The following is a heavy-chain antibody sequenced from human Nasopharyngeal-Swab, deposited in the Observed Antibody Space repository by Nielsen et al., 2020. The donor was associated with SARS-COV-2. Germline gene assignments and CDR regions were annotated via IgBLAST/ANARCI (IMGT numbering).Heavy chain of an antibody. CDR2: IYTSGST. V-gene: IGHV4-61*02. Sequence: SETLSLTCAVYGGSISSGSYYWSWIRQPAGRGLEWIGRIYTSGSTNYNPSLKSRVTISVDTSKNQFSLKLSSVTAADTAVYYCARAEEDCSGGSCYFVFDYWGQGTLVTVS. CDR1: GGSISSGSYY. D-gene: IGHD2-15*01. J-gene: IGHJ4*02. CDR3: ARAEEDCSGGSCYFVFDY.